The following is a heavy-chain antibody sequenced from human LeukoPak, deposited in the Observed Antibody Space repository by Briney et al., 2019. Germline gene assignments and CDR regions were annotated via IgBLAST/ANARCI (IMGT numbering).Heavy chain of an antibody. Sequence: GGSLRLSCVASGFTSSSYALTWLRQAPGKGLEWVSSITVSGGATQYADSVKGRFTISRDNSKNTLYLQMNSLRAEDTAVYYCTREDHSNYNYWGQGTLVTVSS. D-gene: IGHD4-11*01. CDR2: ITVSGGAT. V-gene: IGHV3-23*01. CDR1: GFTSSSYA. J-gene: IGHJ4*02. CDR3: TREDHSNYNY.